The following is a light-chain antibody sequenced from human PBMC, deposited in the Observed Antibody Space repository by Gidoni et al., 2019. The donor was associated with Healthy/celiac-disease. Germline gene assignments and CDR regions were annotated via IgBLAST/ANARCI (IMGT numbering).Light chain of an antibody. CDR3: QQRSNWPPYT. V-gene: IGKV3-11*01. CDR1: QSVSSY. CDR2: DAS. J-gene: IGKJ2*01. Sequence: PGERATLSCRASQSVSSYLAWYQQKPGQAPRLLIYDASNRATGIPARFSGSGSGTDFTLTISSLEPEDFAVYYCQQRSNWPPYTFGQGTKLEIK.